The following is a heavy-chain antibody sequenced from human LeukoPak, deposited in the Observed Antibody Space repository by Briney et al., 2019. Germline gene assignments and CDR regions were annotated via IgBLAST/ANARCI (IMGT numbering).Heavy chain of an antibody. D-gene: IGHD2-15*01. V-gene: IGHV3-30*18. CDR2: ISYDGSNK. CDR1: GFTFSSYG. CDR3: AKDPRKDIVVVVAAYYFDY. J-gene: IGHJ4*02. Sequence: GGSLRLSCAASGFTFSSYGMHWVRQAPGKGLEWVAVISYDGSNKYYADSVKGRFTISRDNSKNTLYLQMNSLRAEDMAVYYCAKDPRKDIVVVVAAYYFDYWGQGTLVTVSS.